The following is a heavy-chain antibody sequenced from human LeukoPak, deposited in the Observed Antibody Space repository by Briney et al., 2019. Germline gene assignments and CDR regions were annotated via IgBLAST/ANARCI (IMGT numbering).Heavy chain of an antibody. CDR3: ARTLYYDSSGFHY. CDR2: IYYSGST. V-gene: IGHV4-59*08. D-gene: IGHD3-22*01. CDR1: GGSISSYY. J-gene: IGHJ4*02. Sequence: PSETLSLTCTVSGGSISSYYWSWIRQPPGKGLEWVGYIYYSGSTNYNPSLKSRVTISVDTSKNHFSLKLSSVTAADTAVYYCARTLYYDSSGFHYWGQGTLVTVSS.